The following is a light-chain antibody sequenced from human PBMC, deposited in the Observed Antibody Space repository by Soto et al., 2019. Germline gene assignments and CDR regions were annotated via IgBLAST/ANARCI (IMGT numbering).Light chain of an antibody. Sequence: DIQVTQSPSSLSASVGDRVTITCRATQTISTNLNWYQHKPGKAPNLLISAASSLQSGVPSRFSGSGSGTDFTLTISSLEPEDFAVYYCHQYGSSPATFGQGTKVDIK. CDR2: AAS. V-gene: IGKV1-39*01. CDR3: HQYGSSPAT. CDR1: QTISTN. J-gene: IGKJ1*01.